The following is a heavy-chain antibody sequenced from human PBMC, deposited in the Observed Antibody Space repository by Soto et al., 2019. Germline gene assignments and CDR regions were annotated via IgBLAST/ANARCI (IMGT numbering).Heavy chain of an antibody. Sequence: EVQLVESGGGLVQPGGSLRLSCAASGFTFSSYWMSWVRQAPGKGLEWVANIKQDGSEKYYVDSVKGRFTISRDNAKNSLDLQMNSLRAEDTAVYYCARGPRGGVVPAAMPYWYFDLWGRGTLVTVSS. CDR1: GFTFSSYW. J-gene: IGHJ2*01. CDR3: ARGPRGGVVPAAMPYWYFDL. V-gene: IGHV3-7*01. D-gene: IGHD2-2*01. CDR2: IKQDGSEK.